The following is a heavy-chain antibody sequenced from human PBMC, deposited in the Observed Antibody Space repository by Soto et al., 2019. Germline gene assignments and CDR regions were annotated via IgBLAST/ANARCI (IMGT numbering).Heavy chain of an antibody. D-gene: IGHD3-16*02. CDR2: IIPIFGTA. J-gene: IGHJ3*02. V-gene: IGHV1-69*01. CDR3: ARASYYDYVWGSYRYDAFDI. CDR1: GGTFSSYA. Sequence: QVQLVQSGAEVKKPGSSVKVSCKASGGTFSSYAISWVRQAPGQGLEWMGGIIPIFGTANYAQKCQGRVTIAADEYTSTAYRELSSLRSEDTAVYYCARASYYDYVWGSYRYDAFDIWGHETMVTVSS.